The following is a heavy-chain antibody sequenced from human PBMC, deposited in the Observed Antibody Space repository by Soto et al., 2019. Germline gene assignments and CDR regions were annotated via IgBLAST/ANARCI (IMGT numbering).Heavy chain of an antibody. CDR1: GFTFSSYS. D-gene: IGHD1-1*01. CDR3: AREGTGIEWNYYYYGMDV. J-gene: IGHJ6*02. CDR2: ISSSSSYI. Sequence: GGSLRLSCAASGFTFSSYSMNWVRQAPGKGLEWVSSISSSSSYIYYADSVKGRFTISRDNAKNSLYLQMNSLRAEDTAVYHCAREGTGIEWNYYYYGMDVWGQGTTVTVSS. V-gene: IGHV3-21*01.